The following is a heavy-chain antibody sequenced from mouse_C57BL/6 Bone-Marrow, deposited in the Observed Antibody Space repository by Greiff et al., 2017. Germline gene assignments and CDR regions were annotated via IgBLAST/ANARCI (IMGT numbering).Heavy chain of an antibody. V-gene: IGHV5-12*01. CDR3: ARSLITTVVATGWYFCV. D-gene: IGHD1-1*01. Sequence: DVKLVESGGGLVQPGGSLKLSCAASGFTFSDYYMYWVRQTPEKRLEWVAYISNGGGSTYYPDTVKGRFTISRDNAKNTLYLQMSRLKSEDTAMYYCARSLITTVVATGWYFCVWGTGTTVTVSS. CDR2: ISNGGGST. J-gene: IGHJ1*03. CDR1: GFTFSDYY.